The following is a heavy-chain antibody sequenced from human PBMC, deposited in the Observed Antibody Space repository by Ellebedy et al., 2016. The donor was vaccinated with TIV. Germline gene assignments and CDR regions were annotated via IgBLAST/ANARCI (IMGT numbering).Heavy chain of an antibody. CDR1: GGSISFYY. D-gene: IGHD3-3*01. CDR3: ARGPQYYDFWSGLES. Sequence: MPSETLSLTCSVSGGSISFYYWIWIRQSPGKGLEWIGYLYNSGITSYNPSLKSRVTISGDTSKNQFSLKLSSVTAADTAVYYCARGPQYYDFWSGLESWGQGILVTVSS. V-gene: IGHV4-59*01. J-gene: IGHJ5*01. CDR2: LYNSGIT.